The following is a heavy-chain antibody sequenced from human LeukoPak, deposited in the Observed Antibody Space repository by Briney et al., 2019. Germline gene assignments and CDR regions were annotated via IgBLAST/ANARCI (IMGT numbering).Heavy chain of an antibody. CDR1: GFTFNSYA. V-gene: IGHV3-23*01. Sequence: GGSLRLSCTASGFTFNSYAMSWVRQAPGKGPEWVSTVSGSGSSTYYTDSVKGRFTISRDNSKNTLYLQMNSLRAEDTAVYYCARETTVVTRDAFDIWGQGTMVTVSS. CDR3: ARETTVVTRDAFDI. D-gene: IGHD4-23*01. CDR2: VSGSGSST. J-gene: IGHJ3*02.